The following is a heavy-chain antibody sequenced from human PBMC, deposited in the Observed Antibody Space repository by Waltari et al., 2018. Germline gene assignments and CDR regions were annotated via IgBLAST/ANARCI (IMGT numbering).Heavy chain of an antibody. D-gene: IGHD3-10*01. V-gene: IGHV4-59*01. CDR3: ARDKGGFGEYIYMDV. CDR2: IYYSGST. J-gene: IGHJ6*03. CDR1: GGSISSYY. Sequence: QVQLQESGRGLVKPSETLSLTCTVSGGSISSYYWSWIRQPPGKGLEWIGYIYYSGSTNYNPSLKSRVTISVDTSKNQFSLKLSSVTAADTAVYYCARDKGGFGEYIYMDVWGKGTTVTISS.